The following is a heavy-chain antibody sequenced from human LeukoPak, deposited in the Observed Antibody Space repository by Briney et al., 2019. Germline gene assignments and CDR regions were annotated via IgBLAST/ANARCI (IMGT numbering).Heavy chain of an antibody. D-gene: IGHD3-3*01. CDR2: INPNSGGT. CDR1: GYTFTGYY. Sequence: ASVKVSSKASGYTFTGYYMHWVRQAPGQGLEWMGWINPNSGGTNYAQKFQGRVTMTRDTSISTAYMELSRLRSDDTAVYYCARDASGGSGIDYWGQGTLVTVSS. V-gene: IGHV1-2*02. J-gene: IGHJ4*02. CDR3: ARDASGGSGIDY.